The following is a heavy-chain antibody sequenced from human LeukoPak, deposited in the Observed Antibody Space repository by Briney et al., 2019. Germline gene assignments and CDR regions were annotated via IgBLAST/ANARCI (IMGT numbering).Heavy chain of an antibody. D-gene: IGHD5-18*01. J-gene: IGHJ4*02. V-gene: IGHV3-66*01. CDR1: GVTFSSNY. CDR3: ARVSGYSYGSFDY. CDR2: IYSGGST. Sequence: GGSLRLSCAASGVTFSSNYMSWVRQAPGKGLEWVSVIYSGGSTYYADSVKGRFTISRDNSKNTLYLQMNSLRAEDTAVYYCARVSGYSYGSFDYWGQGTLVTVSS.